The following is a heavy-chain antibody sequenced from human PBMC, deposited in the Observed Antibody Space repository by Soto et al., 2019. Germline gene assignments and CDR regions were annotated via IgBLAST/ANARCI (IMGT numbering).Heavy chain of an antibody. CDR1: GFPFSSYA. D-gene: IGHD5-12*01. V-gene: IGHV3-23*01. J-gene: IGHJ4*02. CDR3: AKARLESFYSGYDSFDY. CDR2: ISGSGGST. Sequence: PGGSLRLSCAASGFPFSSYAMSWVRQAPGKGLEWVSAISGSGGSTYYADSVKGRFTISRDNSKNTLYLQMNSLRAEDTAVYYCAKARLESFYSGYDSFDYWGQGTLVTVSS.